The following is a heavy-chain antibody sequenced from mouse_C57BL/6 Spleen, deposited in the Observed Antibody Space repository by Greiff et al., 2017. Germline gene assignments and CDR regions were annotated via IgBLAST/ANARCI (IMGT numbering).Heavy chain of an antibody. CDR1: GYTFTSYW. V-gene: IGHV1-64*01. J-gene: IGHJ3*01. D-gene: IGHD2-4*01. CDR3: ARSGDYDYDRDFAY. Sequence: QVHVKQPGAELVKPGASVKLSCKASGYTFTSYWMHWVKQRPGQGLEWIGMIHPNSGSTNYNEKFKSKATLTVDKSSSTAYMQLSSLTSEDSAVYYCARSGDYDYDRDFAYWGQGTLVTVSA. CDR2: IHPNSGST.